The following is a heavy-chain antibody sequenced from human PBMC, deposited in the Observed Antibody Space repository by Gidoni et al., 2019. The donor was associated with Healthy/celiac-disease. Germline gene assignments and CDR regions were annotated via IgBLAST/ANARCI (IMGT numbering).Heavy chain of an antibody. CDR3: ARTYYDFWSGYLENGMDV. Sequence: CPASGFTFSSYWMSWVRQAPGKGLEWVANIKQAGSEKYYVDSVKGRFTISRDNAKNSLYLQMNSLRAEDTAVYYCARTYYDFWSGYLENGMDVWGQGTTVTVSS. CDR2: IKQAGSEK. D-gene: IGHD3-3*01. J-gene: IGHJ6*02. V-gene: IGHV3-7*01. CDR1: GFTFSSYW.